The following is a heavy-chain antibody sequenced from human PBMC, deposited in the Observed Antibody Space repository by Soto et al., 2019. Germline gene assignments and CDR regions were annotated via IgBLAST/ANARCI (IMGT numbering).Heavy chain of an antibody. CDR3: ARLGRFLEWSPPLTN. CDR2: IYYSGST. D-gene: IGHD3-3*01. CDR1: GASISDYY. V-gene: IGHV4-59*12. Sequence: PSETLSLTCTVSGASISDYYWTWVRQPPGKGLEWIGYIYYSGSTNYNPSLKSRVTISVDTSKNQFSLKLSSVTAADTAVYYCARLGRFLEWSPPLTNWGQGTLVTVSS. J-gene: IGHJ4*02.